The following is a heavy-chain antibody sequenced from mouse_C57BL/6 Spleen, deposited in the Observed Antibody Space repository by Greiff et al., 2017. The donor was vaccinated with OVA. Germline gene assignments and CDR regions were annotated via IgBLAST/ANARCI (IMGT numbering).Heavy chain of an antibody. V-gene: IGHV1-80*01. CDR2: IYPGDGDT. CDR1: GYAFSSYW. D-gene: IGHD2-1*01. CDR3: ALPYGNYAYAMDY. Sequence: VKLQQSGAELVKPGASVKISCKASGYAFSSYWMNWVKQRPGKGLEWIGQIYPGDGDTNYNGKFKGKATLTADKSSSTAYMQLSSLTSEDSAVYFCALPYGNYAYAMDYWGQGTSVTVSS. J-gene: IGHJ4*01.